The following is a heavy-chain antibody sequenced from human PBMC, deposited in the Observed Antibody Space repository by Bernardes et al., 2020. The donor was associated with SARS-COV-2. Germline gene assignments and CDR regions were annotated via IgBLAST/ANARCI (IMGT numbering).Heavy chain of an antibody. V-gene: IGHV3-30*18. Sequence: LSLSCEASGFSLSDYGMHWVRQAPGKGLEWAAAISYDGSNKFYADSVKGRYTISRDNSKNTLYLELYSLRAEDTAVYYCAKEYCSSTSCYMGSYYFYYGMDVWGQGTPVTVSS. CDR3: AKEYCSSTSCYMGSYYFYYGMDV. J-gene: IGHJ6*02. CDR2: ISYDGSNK. CDR1: GFSLSDYG. D-gene: IGHD2-2*02.